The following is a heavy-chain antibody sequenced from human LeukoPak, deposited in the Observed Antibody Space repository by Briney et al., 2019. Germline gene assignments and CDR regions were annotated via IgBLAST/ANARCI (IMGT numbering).Heavy chain of an antibody. CDR3: ARNESVLGTTGLNDFFDD. J-gene: IGHJ4*02. CDR1: GGSITGRSDY. D-gene: IGHD1-26*01. CDR2: IYYSGST. Sequence: SETLSLTCTVTGGSITGRSDYWGWLRQPPGKGLESIVSIYYSGSTYYNPSFKSRVTISVDTSRNQFSLQLRYVTAADTAVYYCARNESVLGTTGLNDFFDDWGQGSLVTVSS. V-gene: IGHV4-39*01.